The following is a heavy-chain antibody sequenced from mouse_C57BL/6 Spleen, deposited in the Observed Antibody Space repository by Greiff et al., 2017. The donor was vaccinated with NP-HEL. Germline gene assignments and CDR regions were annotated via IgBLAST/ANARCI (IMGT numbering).Heavy chain of an antibody. V-gene: IGHV5-17*01. J-gene: IGHJ3*01. CDR3: ARDYYGSRFAY. CDR1: GFTFSDYG. CDR2: ISSGSSTI. D-gene: IGHD1-1*01. Sequence: EVQLVESGGGLVKPGGSLKLSCAASGFTFSDYGMHWVRQAPEKGLEWVAYISSGSSTIYYADTVKGRFTISRDNAKNTLFLQMTSLRAEDTAMYYCARDYYGSRFAYWGQGTLVTVSA.